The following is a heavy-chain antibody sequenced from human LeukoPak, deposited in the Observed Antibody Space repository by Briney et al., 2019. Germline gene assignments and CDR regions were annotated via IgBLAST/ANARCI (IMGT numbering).Heavy chain of an antibody. D-gene: IGHD6-19*01. CDR2: ISSTNGYT. Sequence: PGGSLRLSCAASGFSFSFSTMNWVRQAPGKGLEWVSYISSTNGYTYYADSVKGRFTISRDNAKNSLYLQMNSLRAEDTALYYCARTIRQWLVPLYYYYYMDVWGKGTTVTVSS. V-gene: IGHV3-21*04. J-gene: IGHJ6*03. CDR1: GFSFSFST. CDR3: ARTIRQWLVPLYYYYYMDV.